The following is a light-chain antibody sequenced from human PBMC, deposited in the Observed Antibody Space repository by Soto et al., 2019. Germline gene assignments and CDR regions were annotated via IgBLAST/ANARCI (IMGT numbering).Light chain of an antibody. CDR1: SRDVGGYNY. J-gene: IGLJ3*02. Sequence: QSALTQPASVFGSPGQSITISCTGTSRDVGGYNYVSWYQQNPGKAPKLIIYEVSRRPSGVSSRFSGSKSGNTASLTISGLQAEDEADYYCSSYTSSNTVFGGGTKLTVL. CDR2: EVS. CDR3: SSYTSSNTV. V-gene: IGLV2-14*01.